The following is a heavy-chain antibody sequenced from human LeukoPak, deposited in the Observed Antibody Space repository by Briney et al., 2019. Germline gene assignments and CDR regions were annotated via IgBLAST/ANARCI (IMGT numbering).Heavy chain of an antibody. J-gene: IGHJ4*02. D-gene: IGHD2-2*01. CDR2: IRQDGGEK. V-gene: IGHV3-7*01. Sequence: PGGSLRLSSAASGFTYTTYLMAWVRQRPGTGLEWVANIRQDGGEKYYVDSVKGRFTISRDNAQNSLYLHINSLGAEDTAVYYCARHREGTTQVGLFNYWGQGTLVTVSS. CDR3: ARHREGTTQVGLFNY. CDR1: GFTYTTYL.